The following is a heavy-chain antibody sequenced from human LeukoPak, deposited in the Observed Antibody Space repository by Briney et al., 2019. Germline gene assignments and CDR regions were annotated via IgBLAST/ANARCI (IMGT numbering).Heavy chain of an antibody. Sequence: PSETLSLTCTVSGYSISSGYYWGWIRQPPGKGLEWIGSIYHSGSTYYNPSLKSRVTISVDTSKSQFSPKLSSVTAADTAVYYCTSTYYDFWSGYNYYYYMDVWGKGTTVTVSS. V-gene: IGHV4-38-2*02. J-gene: IGHJ6*03. D-gene: IGHD3-3*01. CDR1: GYSISSGYY. CDR2: IYHSGST. CDR3: TSTYYDFWSGYNYYYYMDV.